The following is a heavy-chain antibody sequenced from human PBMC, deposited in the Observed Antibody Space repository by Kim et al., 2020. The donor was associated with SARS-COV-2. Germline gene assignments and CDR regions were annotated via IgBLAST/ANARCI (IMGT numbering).Heavy chain of an antibody. J-gene: IGHJ4*02. CDR3: ARGDAAGHDY. D-gene: IGHD6-13*01. Sequence: SETLSLTCAVYGGSFSGYYWSWIRQPPGKGLEWIGEINHSGSTNYNPSLKSRVTISVDTSKNQFSLKLSSVTAADTAVYYCARGDAAGHDYWGQGTLVTV. V-gene: IGHV4-34*01. CDR1: GGSFSGYY. CDR2: INHSGST.